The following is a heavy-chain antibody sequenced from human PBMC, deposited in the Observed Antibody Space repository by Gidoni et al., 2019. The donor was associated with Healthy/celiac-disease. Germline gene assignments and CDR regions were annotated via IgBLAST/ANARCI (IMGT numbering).Heavy chain of an antibody. CDR1: GYTFTSYA. Sequence: QVQLVQSGSELKKPGASVKVSCKASGYTFTSYAMNWVRQAPGQGLEWMGWINTNTGNPTYAQGFTGRFVFSLDTSVSTAYLQISSLKAEDTAVYYCARDLISSGLLWFGELVFDPWGQGTLVTVSS. D-gene: IGHD3-10*01. J-gene: IGHJ5*02. V-gene: IGHV7-4-1*02. CDR2: INTNTGNP. CDR3: ARDLISSGLLWFGELVFDP.